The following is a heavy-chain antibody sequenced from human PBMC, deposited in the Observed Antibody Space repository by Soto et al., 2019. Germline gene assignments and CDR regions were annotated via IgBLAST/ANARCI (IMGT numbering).Heavy chain of an antibody. CDR1: GGSFSGYY. Sequence: SETLSLTCGVYGGSFSGYYWTWIRQPPGKGLEWIGEISQSGSTNYNPSLRGRVTISLDTSKNQFSLKLSSVTAADTAVYYCARVAGAKFDFWGQGILVTVSS. CDR2: ISQSGST. CDR3: ARVAGAKFDF. V-gene: IGHV4-34*01. D-gene: IGHD6-19*01. J-gene: IGHJ4*02.